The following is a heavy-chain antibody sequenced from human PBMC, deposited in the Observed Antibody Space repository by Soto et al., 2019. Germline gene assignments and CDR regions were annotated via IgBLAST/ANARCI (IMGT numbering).Heavy chain of an antibody. J-gene: IGHJ5*02. Sequence: SETLSLTCIVSGGSISSSSHYWGWIRQPPGKGLEWIGIIYYSGATEYNPSLKSRVTISLDPSKSQFSLNLSSVTAADTAVYYCARRGYYDSNNWFDPWGQGTLVTVPQ. CDR3: ARRGYYDSNNWFDP. CDR2: IYYSGAT. V-gene: IGHV4-39*01. D-gene: IGHD3-22*01. CDR1: GGSISSSSHY.